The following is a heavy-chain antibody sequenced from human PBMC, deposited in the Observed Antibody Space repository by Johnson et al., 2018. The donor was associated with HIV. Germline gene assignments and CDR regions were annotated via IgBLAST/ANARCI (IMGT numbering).Heavy chain of an antibody. D-gene: IGHD3-3*01. CDR2: IKEDGSEK. J-gene: IGHJ3*02. Sequence: VQLVESGGGLVQPGRSLRLSCAASGFSFSSHAMHWVRQAPGNALEWVASIKEDGSEKYYVDSVKGRFTISRDNAKNSLYLQMSGLRAADTSVYYCTRDRRQVLEWLSDGFDIWGQGTMVTVSS. CDR3: TRDRRQVLEWLSDGFDI. V-gene: IGHV3-7*01. CDR1: GFSFSSHA.